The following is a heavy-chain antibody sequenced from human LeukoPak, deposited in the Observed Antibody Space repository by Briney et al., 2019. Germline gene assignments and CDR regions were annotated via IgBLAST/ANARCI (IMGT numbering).Heavy chain of an antibody. CDR1: GFTFSSYA. Sequence: GSLRLSCAASGFTFSSYAMSWVRQAPGKGLEWNGYIYYSGSTNYNPSLKSRVTISVDKSKNQFSLNLSSDYCARGSDYGSSGYYWRVLDYWGQGILVTVSS. D-gene: IGHD3-22*01. CDR3: SGYYWRVLDY. CDR2: IYYSGST. V-gene: IGHV4-59*01. J-gene: IGHJ4*02.